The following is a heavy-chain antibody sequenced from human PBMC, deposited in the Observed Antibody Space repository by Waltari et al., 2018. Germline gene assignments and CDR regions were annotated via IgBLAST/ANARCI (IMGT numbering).Heavy chain of an antibody. V-gene: IGHV3-74*03. J-gene: IGHJ3*02. CDR2: MHSDGNDT. D-gene: IGHD3-16*01. CDR1: GFSFSRYW. CDR3: ARGGFDHAFDI. Sequence: EEQLVASGGGLVQPAGSLSLSGAASGFSFSRYWLHCVRQAPEKGLAFVSRMHSDGNDTTYADSVKGRFTTSRDNALNTLYLPMNSLRVEDTAMYYCARGGFDHAFDIWAQGTMVTVSS.